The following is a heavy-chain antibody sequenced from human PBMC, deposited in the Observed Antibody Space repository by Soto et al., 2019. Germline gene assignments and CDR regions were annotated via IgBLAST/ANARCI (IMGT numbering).Heavy chain of an antibody. CDR1: GGSMSNYY. CDR2: IYYSGST. D-gene: IGHD2-15*01. Sequence: QVQLQESGPRLVKPSETLSLTCTVSGGSMSNYYWNWIRQPPGKGLEWIGYIYYSGSTNYNPSLKSRVTISLDTPNNQFSLQLSSVIAADTAVYYCARVSRRYCSGDRCHFDLWGQGTLVTVSS. CDR3: ARVSRRYCSGDRCHFDL. V-gene: IGHV4-59*01. J-gene: IGHJ4*02.